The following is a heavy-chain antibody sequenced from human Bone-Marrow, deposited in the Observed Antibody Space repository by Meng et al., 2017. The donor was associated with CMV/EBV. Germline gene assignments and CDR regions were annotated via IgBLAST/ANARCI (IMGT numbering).Heavy chain of an antibody. J-gene: IGHJ6*02. Sequence: GESLKISCAASGFTFSSYSMNWVRQAPGKGLEWVSYISSSSSTIYYADSVKGRFTISRDNAKNSLYLQMNSLRAEDTAVYYCARHYDFWSGYSSPAYGMDVWGQGTTVTVSS. CDR2: ISSSSSTI. CDR3: ARHYDFWSGYSSPAYGMDV. D-gene: IGHD3-3*01. CDR1: GFTFSSYS. V-gene: IGHV3-48*04.